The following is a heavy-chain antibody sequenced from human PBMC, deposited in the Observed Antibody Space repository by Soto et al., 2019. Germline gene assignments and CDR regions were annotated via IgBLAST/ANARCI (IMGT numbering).Heavy chain of an antibody. Sequence: QVQLVQSGAEVKKPGSSVKVSCKASGGTFSSYAISWVRQAPGQGLEWMGGIIPIFGTANYAQKFQGRVTITADEATSTDYMALSSLRSEDTAVYYCARDVGATLNWFDPWGQGTLVTVSS. CDR3: ARDVGATLNWFDP. CDR1: GGTFSSYA. V-gene: IGHV1-69*01. J-gene: IGHJ5*02. D-gene: IGHD1-26*01. CDR2: IIPIFGTA.